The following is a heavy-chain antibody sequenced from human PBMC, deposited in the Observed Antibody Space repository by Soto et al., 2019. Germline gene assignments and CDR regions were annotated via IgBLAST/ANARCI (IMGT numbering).Heavy chain of an antibody. V-gene: IGHV3-30*18. J-gene: IGHJ4*02. CDR3: VKDKMDYGLFDS. CDR2: ISYDATNK. D-gene: IGHD4-17*01. Sequence: QVHLVESGGGVVQPGRSQRLSCAASGFTFSSYGMHWVRQAPGKGLEWVAFISYDATNKYYADSVRGRFTISRDNSKNTLYLQLNSLRVEDTALYYCVKDKMDYGLFDSWGQGTLVTVSS. CDR1: GFTFSSYG.